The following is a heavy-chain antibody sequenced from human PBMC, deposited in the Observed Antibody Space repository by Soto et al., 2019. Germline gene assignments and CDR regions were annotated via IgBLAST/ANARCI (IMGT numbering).Heavy chain of an antibody. V-gene: IGHV4-31*02. CDR3: ARFTYYYDSSGYYTIYYFDY. J-gene: IGHJ4*02. Sequence: SEDLCLTWPVSGGLHRSGGYLWSRIPQEPREGLGWIGYIYYSGSTYYNPSLKSRVTISVDTSKNQFSLKLSSVTAADTAVYYCARFTYYYDSSGYYTIYYFDYWGQGTLVTVS. CDR1: GGLHRSGGYL. D-gene: IGHD3-22*01. CDR2: IYYSGST.